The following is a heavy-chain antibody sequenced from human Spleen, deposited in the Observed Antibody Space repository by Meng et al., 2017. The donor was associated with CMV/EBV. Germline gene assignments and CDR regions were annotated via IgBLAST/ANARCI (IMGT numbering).Heavy chain of an antibody. CDR2: ISAYNGTT. CDR3: ATSAGQHDSLP. Sequence: SCNTSFYDFRRYSITWLRHPPSQGLECMGCISAYNGTTQYAQVFQDIVTMTKDTSTRTAYLVLRSLRSDDAAVYYCATSAGQHDSLPWGQGTLVTVSS. J-gene: IGHJ5*02. V-gene: IGHV1-18*01. D-gene: IGHD3-16*01. CDR1: FYDFRRYS.